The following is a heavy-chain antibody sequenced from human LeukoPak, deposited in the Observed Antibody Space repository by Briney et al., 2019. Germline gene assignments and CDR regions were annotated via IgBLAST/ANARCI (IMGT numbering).Heavy chain of an antibody. Sequence: SETLSLTCTVSGGSISSYYRSWIRQPPGKGLEWIASGDYSGGTYYNPSLESRVAISADMSKNQFSLKLTSVTGADTAVYYCAGERGEEYSSGWYKRNYFDNWGQGIRVTVSS. CDR3: AGERGEEYSSGWYKRNYFDN. CDR2: GDYSGGT. J-gene: IGHJ4*02. CDR1: GGSISSYY. V-gene: IGHV4-59*12. D-gene: IGHD6-19*01.